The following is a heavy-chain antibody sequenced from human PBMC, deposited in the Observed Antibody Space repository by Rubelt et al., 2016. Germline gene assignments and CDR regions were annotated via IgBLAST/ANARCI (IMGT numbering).Heavy chain of an antibody. D-gene: IGHD2-15*01. CDR3: VHRGYCSGGKCNPDY. CDR2: IYYTGNT. J-gene: IGHJ4*02. CDR1: GVSMSTGGPY. V-gene: IGHV4-30-4*01. Sequence: GQLQESGPGLVKPSQTLSLTCTVSGVSMSTGGPYWSWIRQHPGKGLEWIGYIYYTGNTYYNPSLKSRVTISVDTSKNQFSLKLSSVTAADTAVYYCVHRGYCSGGKCNPDYWGQGTLVTVSS.